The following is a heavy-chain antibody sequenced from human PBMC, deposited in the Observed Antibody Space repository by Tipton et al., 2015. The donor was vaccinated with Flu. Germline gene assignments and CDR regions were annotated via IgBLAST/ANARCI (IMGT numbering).Heavy chain of an antibody. CDR3: ARDLRGYSGYTGGDAFDV. CDR2: ISHSGST. J-gene: IGHJ3*01. V-gene: IGHV4-4*07. Sequence: TLSLTCTVSGGSIRNYYWSWIRQPAGKGLEWIGRISHSGSTNYNASLNGRVTMSVDPSKGQLSLRLSSATAADTAKYYSARDLRGYSGYTGGDAFDVWGQGTMVTVSS. D-gene: IGHD5-12*01. CDR1: GGSIRNYY.